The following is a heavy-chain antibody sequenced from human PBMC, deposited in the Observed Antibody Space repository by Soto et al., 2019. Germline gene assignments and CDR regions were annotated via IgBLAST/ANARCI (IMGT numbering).Heavy chain of an antibody. D-gene: IGHD1-26*01. CDR3: ARTKAHSGSYASQFDP. V-gene: IGHV3-30*03. CDR2: ISYDGSNK. CDR1: GFTFSSYG. J-gene: IGHJ5*02. Sequence: PGGSLSLSCAASGFTFSSYGMHWVRQAPGKGLEWVAVISYDGSNKYYADSVKGRFTISRDNSKNTLYLQMNSLRAEDTAVYYCARTKAHSGSYASQFDPWGQGTLVTVSS.